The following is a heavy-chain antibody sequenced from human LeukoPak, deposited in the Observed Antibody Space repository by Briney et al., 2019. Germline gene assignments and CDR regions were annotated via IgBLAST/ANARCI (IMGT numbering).Heavy chain of an antibody. V-gene: IGHV4-31*03. J-gene: IGHJ3*02. Sequence: PSETLSLTCTVSGGSISSDGYYWSWIRQHPGKGLEWIGYIYYSGTTYYNPSLESRVTMSVDTSKNQFSLKLSSVTAADTAVYYCASFYYYDSSGDAFDIWGQGTMVTVSS. CDR3: ASFYYYDSSGDAFDI. D-gene: IGHD3-22*01. CDR1: GGSISSDGYY. CDR2: IYYSGTT.